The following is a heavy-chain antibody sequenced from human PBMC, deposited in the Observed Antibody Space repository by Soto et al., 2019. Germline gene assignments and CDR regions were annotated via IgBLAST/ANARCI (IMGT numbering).Heavy chain of an antibody. CDR2: ISSSSSTI. CDR1: GFTFSSYS. Sequence: GGSLRLSCAASGFTFSSYSMNWVRQAPGKGLEWVSYISSSSSTIYYADSVKGRFTISRDNAKNSLYLQMNSLRAEDTAVYYCARVWSGGDKEYYYYYYMDVWGKGTTVTVSS. J-gene: IGHJ6*03. D-gene: IGHD3-3*01. CDR3: ARVWSGGDKEYYYYYYMDV. V-gene: IGHV3-48*01.